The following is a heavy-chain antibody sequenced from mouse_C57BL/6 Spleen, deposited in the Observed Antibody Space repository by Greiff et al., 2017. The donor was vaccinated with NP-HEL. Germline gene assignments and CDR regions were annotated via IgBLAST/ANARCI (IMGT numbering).Heavy chain of an antibody. Sequence: VQLQQSGPELVKPGASVKRSCKASGYSFTDYNMNWVKQSNGKSLEGIGVINPNNVTTSYNQKFKGKATLTVDHTSSTAYMQLNSLTSEDSAVYYCAREGTVFDYWGQGTTLTVSS. CDR1: GYSFTDYN. J-gene: IGHJ2*01. CDR2: INPNNVTT. CDR3: AREGTVFDY. D-gene: IGHD3-3*01. V-gene: IGHV1-39*01.